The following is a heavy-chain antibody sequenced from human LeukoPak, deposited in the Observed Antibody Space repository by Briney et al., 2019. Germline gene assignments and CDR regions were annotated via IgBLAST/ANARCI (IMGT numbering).Heavy chain of an antibody. CDR3: ARGYCSSTSCYFDY. CDR2: INWNGGST. Sequence: LPGGSLRLSCAASGFTFSSSAMSWVRQAPGKGLEWVSGINWNGGSTGYADSVKGRFTISRDNAKNSLYLQMNSLRAEDTALYYCARGYCSSTSCYFDYWGQGTLVTVSS. CDR1: GFTFSSSA. J-gene: IGHJ4*02. D-gene: IGHD2-2*01. V-gene: IGHV3-20*04.